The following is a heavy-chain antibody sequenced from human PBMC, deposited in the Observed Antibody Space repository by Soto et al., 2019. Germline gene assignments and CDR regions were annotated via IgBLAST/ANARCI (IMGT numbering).Heavy chain of an antibody. CDR2: ISYDGSNK. V-gene: IGHV3-30*18. CDR3: AKDLYSRPTRGFDY. D-gene: IGHD2-21*01. J-gene: IGHJ4*02. CDR1: GFTFSSYG. Sequence: GGSLRLSCAASGFTFSSYGMHWVRQAPGKGLEWVAVISYDGSNKYYADSVKGRFTISRDNSKNTLYLQMNSLRAEDTAVYYCAKDLYSRPTRGFDYWGQGTLVTVSS.